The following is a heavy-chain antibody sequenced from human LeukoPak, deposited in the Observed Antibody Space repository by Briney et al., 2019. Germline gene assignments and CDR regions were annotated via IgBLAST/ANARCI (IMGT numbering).Heavy chain of an antibody. CDR2: MNPNSGNT. CDR1: GYTFTSYD. CDR3: ARGLKYYDFWSGYYWFDY. J-gene: IGHJ4*02. Sequence: ASVKVSCRASGYTFTSYDINWVRQATGQGLELMGWMNPNSGNTGYAQKFQGRVTITRNTSISTAYMELSSLRSEDTAVYYCARGLKYYDFWSGYYWFDYWGQGTLVTVSS. V-gene: IGHV1-8*03. D-gene: IGHD3-3*01.